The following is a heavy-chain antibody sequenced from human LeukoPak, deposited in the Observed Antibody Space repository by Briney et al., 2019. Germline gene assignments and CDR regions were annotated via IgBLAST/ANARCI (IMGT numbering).Heavy chain of an antibody. J-gene: IGHJ5*02. V-gene: IGHV4-30-4*01. Sequence: SETLSLTCTVSGGSISSGDYYWSWIRQPPGKGLEWIGYIYYSGSTYYNPSLKSRVTISVDTSKNQFSLKLSSVTAADTAVYYCARRVVTGYNWFDPWGQGTPVTVSS. CDR2: IYYSGST. CDR1: GGSISSGDYY. D-gene: IGHD2-21*02. CDR3: ARRVVTGYNWFDP.